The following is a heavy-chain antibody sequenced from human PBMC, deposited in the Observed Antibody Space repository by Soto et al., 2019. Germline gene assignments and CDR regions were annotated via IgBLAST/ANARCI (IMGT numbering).Heavy chain of an antibody. J-gene: IGHJ4*02. V-gene: IGHV1-69*12. D-gene: IGHD4-17*01. CDR1: GGTFSNYA. CDR3: ARGADYAGYFDY. Sequence: QVRLVQSGAEVKKPGSSVKVSCKASGGTFSNYAISWVRQAPGQGLEWMGGIILPFGTANYAQKFQGRVTITADETMTTAYMEVSGLRSEDTAVYYCARGADYAGYFDYWGQGTLVTVCS. CDR2: IILPFGTA.